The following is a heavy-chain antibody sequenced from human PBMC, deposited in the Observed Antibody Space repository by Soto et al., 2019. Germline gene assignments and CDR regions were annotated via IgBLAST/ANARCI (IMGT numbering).Heavy chain of an antibody. V-gene: IGHV3-21*01. Sequence: PGGSLRLSCAASGFTFSSYSMNWVRQAPGKGLEWVSSISSSSSYIYYADSVKGRFTISRDNAKNSLYLQMNSLRAEDTAVYYCARAKTAMVTFLLDSSAQGSLVIVSS. J-gene: IGHJ5*01. D-gene: IGHD5-18*01. CDR1: GFTFSSYS. CDR3: ARAKTAMVTFLLDS. CDR2: ISSSSSYI.